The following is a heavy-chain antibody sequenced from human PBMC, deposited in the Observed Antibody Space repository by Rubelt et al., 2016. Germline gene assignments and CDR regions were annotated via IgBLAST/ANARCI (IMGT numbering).Heavy chain of an antibody. CDR3: ARDPRSYHAFDI. D-gene: IGHD1-26*01. V-gene: IGHV1-69*04. J-gene: IGHJ3*02. CDR1: GGTFSSYA. Sequence: QVQLVQSGAEVKKPGSSVKVSCKASGGTFSSYAISWVRQAPAQGLEWMGRIIPILGIANYAQKLQGRVTITADKSTSPAYRGLSSLRSEDTAVYYCARDPRSYHAFDIWGQGTMVTVSS. CDR2: IIPILGIA.